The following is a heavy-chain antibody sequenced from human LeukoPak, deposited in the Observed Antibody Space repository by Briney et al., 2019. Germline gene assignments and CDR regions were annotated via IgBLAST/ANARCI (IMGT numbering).Heavy chain of an antibody. D-gene: IGHD3-10*01. Sequence: VASVKVSCTASGYTFTGYYMHWVRQAPGQGLEWMEWINPNSGGTNYAQKFQGRVTMTRDTSISTAYMELSRLRSDDTAVYYCARPYYYGSGSYLTGFGYWGQGTLVTVSS. CDR2: INPNSGGT. V-gene: IGHV1-2*02. CDR1: GYTFTGYY. J-gene: IGHJ4*02. CDR3: ARPYYYGSGSYLTGFGY.